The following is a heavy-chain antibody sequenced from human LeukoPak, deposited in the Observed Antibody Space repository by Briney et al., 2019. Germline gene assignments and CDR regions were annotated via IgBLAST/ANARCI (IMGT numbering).Heavy chain of an antibody. J-gene: IGHJ3*02. CDR2: IYYSGST. CDR1: GGSISSSSYY. Sequence: KPSETLSLTCTVSGGSISSSSYYWGWIRQPPGKGLEWIGSIYYSGSTYYNPSLKSRVTISVDTSKNQFSQKLSSVTAADTAVYYCATLNDFWSGYFRVNAFDIWGQGTMVTVSS. D-gene: IGHD3-3*01. V-gene: IGHV4-39*01. CDR3: ATLNDFWSGYFRVNAFDI.